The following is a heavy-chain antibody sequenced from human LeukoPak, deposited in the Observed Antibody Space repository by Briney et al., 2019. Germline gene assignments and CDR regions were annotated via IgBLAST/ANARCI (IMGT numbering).Heavy chain of an antibody. D-gene: IGHD3-22*01. CDR3: ARGNYYDSSGYPDY. Sequence: SETLSLTCGVYGGSFSDYSWSWIRQPPGKGLEWIGEINHSGSTNYNPSLKSRVTISVDTTKNQFSLKLSSVTAADTAVYYCARGNYYDSSGYPDYWGQGTLVTVSS. V-gene: IGHV4-34*01. J-gene: IGHJ4*02. CDR1: GGSFSDYS. CDR2: INHSGST.